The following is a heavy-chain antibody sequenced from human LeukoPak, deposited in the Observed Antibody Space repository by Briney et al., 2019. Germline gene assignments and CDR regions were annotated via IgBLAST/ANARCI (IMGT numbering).Heavy chain of an antibody. V-gene: IGHV3-48*03. Sequence: GGSLRLSCAASGFTFSSYEMNWVRQAPGKGLEWVSHINRSGSTIYYADSVKGRFTISRDNAKNSLYLQMNSLRAEDTAVYYCGREEAAAGKAAVDYWGQGTLVTVSS. CDR2: INRSGSTI. CDR3: GREEAAAGKAAVDY. D-gene: IGHD6-13*01. J-gene: IGHJ4*02. CDR1: GFTFSSYE.